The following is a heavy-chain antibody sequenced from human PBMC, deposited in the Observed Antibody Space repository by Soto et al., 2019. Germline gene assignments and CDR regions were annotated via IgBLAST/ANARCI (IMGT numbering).Heavy chain of an antibody. CDR1: GGSISSYY. CDR3: ARDRIVSYYYYGMDV. D-gene: IGHD3-16*02. J-gene: IGHJ6*02. Sequence: QVQLQESGPGLVKPSETLSLTCTVSGGSISSYYWSWIRQPPGKGLEWIGYIYYSGSTNYNPSLKRRVTISVDTSKNQFSLKLSSVTAADTAVYYCARDRIVSYYYYGMDVWGQGTTVTVSS. CDR2: IYYSGST. V-gene: IGHV4-59*01.